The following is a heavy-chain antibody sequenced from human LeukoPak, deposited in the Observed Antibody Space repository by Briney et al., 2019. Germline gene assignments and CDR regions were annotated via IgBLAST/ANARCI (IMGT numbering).Heavy chain of an antibody. CDR2: IYHSGST. CDR1: TDSTNTYY. J-gene: IGHJ4*02. D-gene: IGHD2-15*01. CDR3: VRLRWELLAPYFDH. V-gene: IGHV4-59*01. Sequence: SETLSLTCSVSTDSTNTYYWSWIRQSPGKGLEWIGHIYHSGSTDYNPSFKSRVTISIDMSKKEFYLKLTSVTVADTAMYYCVRLRWELLAPYFDHWGQGAFVIVSS.